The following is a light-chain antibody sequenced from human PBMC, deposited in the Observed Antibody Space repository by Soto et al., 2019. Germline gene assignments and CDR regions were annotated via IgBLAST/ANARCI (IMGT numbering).Light chain of an antibody. Sequence: QSVLTQPPSASGSPGQSVTISCTGTSSDVGGYNYFSWYQQYPGKANKLMIYKVTKRSAGVPDCFSGTTSGNTASLTVSVLQDEDEAYYYCTSYGGNDNVALGGGTKLTVL. V-gene: IGLV2-8*01. CDR2: KVT. CDR3: TSYGGNDNVA. CDR1: SSDVGGYNY. J-gene: IGLJ2*01.